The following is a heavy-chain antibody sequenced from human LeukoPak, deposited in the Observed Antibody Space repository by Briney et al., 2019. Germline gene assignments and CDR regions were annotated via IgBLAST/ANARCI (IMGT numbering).Heavy chain of an antibody. CDR2: ISYDGSNK. J-gene: IGHJ4*02. CDR3: AKAPYGYSSSWYYLGY. Sequence: GGSLRLSCAVSGFTFSAHWMSWVRQAPGKGLEWVAVISYDGSNKYYADSVKGRFTISRDNSKNTLYLQMNSLRAEDTAVYYCAKAPYGYSSSWYYLGYWGQGTLVTVSS. CDR1: GFTFSAHW. V-gene: IGHV3-30*18. D-gene: IGHD6-13*01.